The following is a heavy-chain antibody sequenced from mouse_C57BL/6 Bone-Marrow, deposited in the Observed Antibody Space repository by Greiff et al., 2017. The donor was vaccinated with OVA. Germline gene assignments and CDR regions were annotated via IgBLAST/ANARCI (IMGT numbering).Heavy chain of an antibody. D-gene: IGHD1-1*02. Sequence: QVQLKESGPELVKPGASVKISCKASGYAFSSSWMNWVKQRPGKGLEWIGRIYPGDGDTNYNGKFKGKATLTADKSSSTAYMQLSSLTSEDSAVYFCAREGVGYWGQGTTLTGSS. J-gene: IGHJ2*01. CDR1: GYAFSSSW. V-gene: IGHV1-82*01. CDR3: AREGVGY. CDR2: IYPGDGDT.